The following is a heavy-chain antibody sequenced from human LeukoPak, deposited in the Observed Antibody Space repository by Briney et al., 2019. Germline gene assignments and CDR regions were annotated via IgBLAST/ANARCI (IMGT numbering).Heavy chain of an antibody. CDR1: GFTFSNYA. CDR2: ISGSGDNT. J-gene: IGHJ4*02. V-gene: IGHV3-23*01. Sequence: GGSLRLSCAASGFTFSNYAMSWVRQAPGKGLEWVSSISGSGDNTYYADSVKGRFTISRDNLKNTLYVQMNSLKAEDTAVYYCTKDLALYTGPYSGSFYSPIDCWGQGTLVTVSS. D-gene: IGHD1-26*01. CDR3: TKDLALYTGPYSGSFYSPIDC.